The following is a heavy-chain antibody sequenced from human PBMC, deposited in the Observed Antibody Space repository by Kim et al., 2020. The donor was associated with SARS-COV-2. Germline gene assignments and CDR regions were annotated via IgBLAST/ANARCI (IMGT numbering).Heavy chain of an antibody. CDR2: ISGSGGST. CDR3: AIYYGSGSEHQKGVHDY. Sequence: GGSLRLSCAASGFTFSSYAMSWVRQAPGKGLEWVSAISGSGGSTYYADSVKGRFTISRDNSKNTLYLQMNSLRAEDTAVYYCAIYYGSGSEHQKGVHDYWAREPWSPSPQ. D-gene: IGHD3-10*01. V-gene: IGHV3-23*01. CDR1: GFTFSSYA. J-gene: IGHJ4*02.